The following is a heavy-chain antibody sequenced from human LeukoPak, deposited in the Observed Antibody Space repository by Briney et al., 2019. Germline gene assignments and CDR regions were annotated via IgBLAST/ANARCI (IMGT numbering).Heavy chain of an antibody. CDR2: IDPSSGNT. D-gene: IGHD5-18*01. J-gene: IGHJ4*02. V-gene: IGHV1-46*01. CDR3: ARGLYVDTALDPFDY. CDR1: GYALTNYY. Sequence: ASVKVSCKASGYALTNYYMSWVRQAPGQGPEWMGAIDPSSGNTQFAPKFEGRVTVTTDTSTSTVYMEMSSLRSDDTAVYYCARGLYVDTALDPFDYWGQGTLVTVSS.